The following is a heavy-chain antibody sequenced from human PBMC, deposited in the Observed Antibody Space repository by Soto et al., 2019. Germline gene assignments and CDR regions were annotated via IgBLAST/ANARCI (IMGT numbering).Heavy chain of an antibody. CDR1: GDRVSSNVVA. Sequence: PSQTLSLTCAISGDRVSSNVVAWNWIRQSPSRGLEWLGRTYYRARWNTDYAVSVKSRITIKPDTSKNLFSLHLNSVTPEDTAVYYCARDRGYYSSGTYLYYYDYWGQGTLVTVSS. V-gene: IGHV6-1*01. J-gene: IGHJ4*02. CDR2: TYYRARWNT. CDR3: ARDRGYYSSGTYLYYYDY. D-gene: IGHD3-10*01.